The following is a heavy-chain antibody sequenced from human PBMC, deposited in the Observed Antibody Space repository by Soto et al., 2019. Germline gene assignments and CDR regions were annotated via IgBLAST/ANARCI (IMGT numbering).Heavy chain of an antibody. J-gene: IGHJ4*02. CDR1: AVSIRKHMRW. D-gene: IGHD2-2*03. CDR2: IHHGGGT. CDR3: ARVDGPLTYFDY. Sequence: QVQLQESGPGLVKPSGTLSLTCTVSAVSIRKHMRWWTWVRQPTGKGLEWIGEIHHGGGTNYNPSLKSRVTMSIDKPTHQFSLRLHSVTAADTAALYCARVDGPLTYFDYWCQGTQVTFSS. V-gene: IGHV4-4*02.